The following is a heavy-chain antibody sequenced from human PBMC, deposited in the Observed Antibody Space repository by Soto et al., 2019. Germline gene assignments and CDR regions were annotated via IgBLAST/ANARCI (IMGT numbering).Heavy chain of an antibody. Sequence: ASVKVSCKASGYTFTSYDIYWVRRATGQGLEWMGWMNPSTGNSGYAQKFQGRVTMTSDTSISTAHMELSSLRSEDTAVYYCARDGGSGMDVWGQGTTVTVSS. D-gene: IGHD3-16*01. CDR2: MNPSTGNS. V-gene: IGHV1-8*01. CDR3: ARDGGSGMDV. J-gene: IGHJ6*02. CDR1: GYTFTSYD.